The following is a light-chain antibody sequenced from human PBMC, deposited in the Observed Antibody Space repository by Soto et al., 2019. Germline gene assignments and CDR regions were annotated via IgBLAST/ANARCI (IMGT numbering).Light chain of an antibody. CDR2: GAS. V-gene: IGKV3-20*01. Sequence: ESVLTQSPGTLSLSPGERATLSCRASQSVSSNYLAWYQQKPGQAPRLLIYGASTRATGIPARCSGSGSGTDCTLTISRLEPEDSAVYYCQQYGSSPTWTFGQGTKVEIK. CDR1: QSVSSNY. J-gene: IGKJ1*01. CDR3: QQYGSSPTWT.